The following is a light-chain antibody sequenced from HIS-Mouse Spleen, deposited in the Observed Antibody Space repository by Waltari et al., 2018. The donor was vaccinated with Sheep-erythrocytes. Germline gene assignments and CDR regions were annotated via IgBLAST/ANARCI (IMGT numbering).Light chain of an antibody. CDR3: CSYAGSYNHV. V-gene: IGLV2-11*01. Sequence: QSALTQPRSVSGSPGQSVTISCTGTSSDVGGYNYFSWYQQNPGKAPKRMIHDVRTRPSGVPHRFPGSKSGNTASLTISGLQAEDEADYYCCSYAGSYNHVFATRTKVTVL. CDR2: DVR. J-gene: IGLJ1*01. CDR1: SSDVGGYNY.